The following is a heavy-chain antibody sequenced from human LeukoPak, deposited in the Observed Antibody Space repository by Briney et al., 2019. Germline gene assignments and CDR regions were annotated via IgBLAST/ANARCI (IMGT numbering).Heavy chain of an antibody. CDR3: ARDHQATAAAGDAFDI. CDR1: GYTFTGYY. Sequence: ASVKVSCKASGYTFTGYYMHWVRQAPGQGLEWMGWINPNSGGTNYAQKFQGWVTMTRDTSISTAYMELSRLRSDDTAVYYCARDHQATAAAGDAFDIWGQGTMVTVSS. J-gene: IGHJ3*02. D-gene: IGHD6-13*01. V-gene: IGHV1-2*04. CDR2: INPNSGGT.